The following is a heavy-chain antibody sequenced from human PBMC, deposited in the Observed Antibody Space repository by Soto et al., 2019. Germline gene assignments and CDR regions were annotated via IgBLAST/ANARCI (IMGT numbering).Heavy chain of an antibody. Sequence: SETLSLTXAVYGGSFSGYYWSWIRQPPGKGLEWVGEINHSGSTNYNPSLKSRVTISVDTSKNQFSLKLSSVTAADTAVYYCAREQYDFWSGYSDYYYYYGMDVWGQGTTVTVSS. D-gene: IGHD3-3*01. CDR1: GGSFSGYY. CDR2: INHSGST. CDR3: AREQYDFWSGYSDYYYYYGMDV. V-gene: IGHV4-34*01. J-gene: IGHJ6*02.